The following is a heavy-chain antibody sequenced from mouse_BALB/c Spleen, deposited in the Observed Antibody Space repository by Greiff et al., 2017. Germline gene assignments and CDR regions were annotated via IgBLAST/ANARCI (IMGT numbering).Heavy chain of an antibody. J-gene: IGHJ4*01. D-gene: IGHD2-14*01. CDR3: ARYDRFLYYDAMDY. V-gene: IGHV1-14*01. Sequence: EVQLQESGPELVKPGASVKMSCKASGYTFTSYVMHWVKQKPGQGLEWIGYINPYNDGTKYNEKFKGKATLTSDKSSSTAYMELSSLTSEDAAGYYCARYDRFLYYDAMDYWGQGTAGTVSS. CDR1: GYTFTSYV. CDR2: INPYNDGT.